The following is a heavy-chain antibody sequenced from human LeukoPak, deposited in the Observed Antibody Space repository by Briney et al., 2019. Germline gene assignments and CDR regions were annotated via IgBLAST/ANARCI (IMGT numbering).Heavy chain of an antibody. D-gene: IGHD5-24*01. CDR1: GFTFSSYG. J-gene: IGHJ4*02. V-gene: IGHV3-30*03. CDR3: ASHEMATITGYFDY. Sequence: GGSLKLSCAASGFTFSSYGMHWVRQAPGKGLEWVAVISYDGSNKYYADSVKGRFTISRDNSKNTLYLQMNSLRAEDTAVYYCASHEMATITGYFDYWGQGTLVTVSS. CDR2: ISYDGSNK.